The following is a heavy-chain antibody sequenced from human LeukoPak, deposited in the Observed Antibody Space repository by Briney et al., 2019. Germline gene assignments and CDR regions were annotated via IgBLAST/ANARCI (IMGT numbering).Heavy chain of an antibody. J-gene: IGHJ4*02. CDR1: GYTFTAYY. V-gene: IGHV1-2*02. CDR2: INPNSGGT. Sequence: ASVKVSCTASGYTFTAYYMHWVRQAPGQGVEWMGWINPNSGGTNYAQKFQGRVTTTSDTSISTAYIELSRLRSYDTAVYYCTRYYDSSGYYDYWGQGTLVTVSS. D-gene: IGHD3-22*01. CDR3: TRYYDSSGYYDY.